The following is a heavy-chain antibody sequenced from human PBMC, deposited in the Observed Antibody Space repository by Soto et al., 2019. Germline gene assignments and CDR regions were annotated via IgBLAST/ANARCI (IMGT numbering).Heavy chain of an antibody. D-gene: IGHD6-19*01. J-gene: IGHJ6*03. V-gene: IGHV5-51*01. CDR1: GYSFTSYW. CDR3: ARQGYSSGWAYYYYYMDV. CDR2: IYPGDSDT. Sequence: GESLKISCKGSGYSFTSYWIGWVRQMPGKGLEWMGIIYPGDSDTRYSPSFQGQVTISADKSISTAYLQWSSLKASDTAMYYCARQGYSSGWAYYYYYMDVWGKGTTVTVSS.